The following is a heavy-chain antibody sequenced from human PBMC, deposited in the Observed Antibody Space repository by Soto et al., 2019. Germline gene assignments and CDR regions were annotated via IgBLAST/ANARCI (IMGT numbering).Heavy chain of an antibody. D-gene: IGHD4-4*01. CDR2: IYAGDSDT. V-gene: IGHV5-51*01. J-gene: IGHJ4*02. CDR1: WFGFENTW. CDR3: TRDYEYSYSYDFDF. Sequence: GASLKISCQGSWFGFENTWLAPLRPVPGKGLEWVGIIYAGDSDTRYSPSLEGQVTLSVDKSISTAYLQWSSLKDSDTAVYYCTRDYEYSYSYDFDFWGQGTLVTVSS.